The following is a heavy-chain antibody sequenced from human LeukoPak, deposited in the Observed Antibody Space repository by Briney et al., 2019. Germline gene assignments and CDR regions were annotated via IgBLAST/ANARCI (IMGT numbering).Heavy chain of an antibody. CDR2: VYTSGST. Sequence: PSETLTLTCTVSGGSLSGFFWSWIRQPPGKGLVWIGYVYTSGSTDYNPSLRSRVTISEDRSNNQFSLKLNFVTAADTAVYYCARASPNWNPPDYWGQGTLVTVSS. V-gene: IGHV4-4*08. CDR3: ARASPNWNPPDY. CDR1: GGSLSGFF. D-gene: IGHD1-1*01. J-gene: IGHJ4*02.